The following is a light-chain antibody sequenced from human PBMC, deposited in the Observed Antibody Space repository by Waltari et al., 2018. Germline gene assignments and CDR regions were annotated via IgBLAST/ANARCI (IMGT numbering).Light chain of an antibody. CDR1: IIDVGGFNY. CDR2: AVT. J-gene: IGLJ1*01. V-gene: IGLV2-11*01. Sequence: QSALTHPPSVSGSPGQSVTIPCAATIIDVGGFNYVSWFQQHPGEAPKLIIYAVTRRPAGVPGRFSGSKSGNTASLTIAGLQDEDDSEYYCCSYAGVYTYVFGTGTKVTVL. CDR3: CSYAGVYTYV.